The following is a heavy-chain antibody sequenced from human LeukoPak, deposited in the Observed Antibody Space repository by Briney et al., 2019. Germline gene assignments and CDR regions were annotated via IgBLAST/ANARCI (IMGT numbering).Heavy chain of an antibody. CDR3: ARAGESGWYNYYMDV. D-gene: IGHD6-19*01. V-gene: IGHV4-4*07. CDR2: IYTSGST. CDR1: GGSISSYY. Sequence: SETLSLTCTVSGGSISSYYWSWIRQPAGKGLEWIGRIYTSGSTNYNPSLKSRVTISVDTSKNQFSLKLSSVTAADTAVYYCARAGESGWYNYYMDVWGKGTTVTISS. J-gene: IGHJ6*03.